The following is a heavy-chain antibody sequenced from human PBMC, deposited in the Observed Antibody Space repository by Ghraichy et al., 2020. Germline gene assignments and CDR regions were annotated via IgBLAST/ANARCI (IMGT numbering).Heavy chain of an antibody. Sequence: GGSLRLSCAASGFTFGTYRMNWVRQAPGKALEWVSSMTSSEYISYAESLKGRFSISRDDATNSLFLQMDSLRVDDTAVYYCARAMFRYFGRRGPGAYYFDAWGPGTLVVVS. CDR3: ARAMFRYFGRRGPGAYYFDA. V-gene: IGHV3-21*01. J-gene: IGHJ4*02. D-gene: IGHD3-9*01. CDR1: GFTFGTYR. CDR2: MTSSEYI.